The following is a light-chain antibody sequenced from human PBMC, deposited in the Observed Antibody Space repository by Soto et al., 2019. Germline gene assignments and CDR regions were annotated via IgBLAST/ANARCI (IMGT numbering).Light chain of an antibody. V-gene: IGKV3-20*01. J-gene: IGKJ1*01. CDR1: QSVTSSS. Sequence: EIVMTQSPGTLSLSPGETATLSCRASQSVTSSSLAWYQQKPGQAPRLLVYGTSSRATGIPDRFSGSGSGTDFTLTISRLELEDFAVYYCQQYGSSPLWTFGQGTKVDIK. CDR2: GTS. CDR3: QQYGSSPLWT.